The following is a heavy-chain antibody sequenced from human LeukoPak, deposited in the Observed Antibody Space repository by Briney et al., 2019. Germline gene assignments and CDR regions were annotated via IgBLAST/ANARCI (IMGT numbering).Heavy chain of an antibody. Sequence: PSQTLSLTCAVSGGSISSGGYSWNWIRQSPSRGLEWLGRTYYRSKWYNDYAVSVKSRITINPDTSKNQFSLQLNSVTPEDTAVYYCAREGGGSFENWFDPWGQGTLVTVSS. CDR1: GGSISSGGYS. J-gene: IGHJ5*02. D-gene: IGHD5-24*01. CDR3: AREGGGSFENWFDP. V-gene: IGHV6-1*01. CDR2: TYYRSKWYN.